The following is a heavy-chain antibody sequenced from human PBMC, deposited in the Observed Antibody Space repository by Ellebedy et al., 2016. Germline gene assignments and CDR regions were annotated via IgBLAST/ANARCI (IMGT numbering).Heavy chain of an antibody. Sequence: ASVKVSXXASGYTFTSYYMHWVRQAPGQGLEWMGIINPSGGSTTYAQKFQGRVTMTRDTSTSTVYMELNSLRSEDTAVYYCARPSRGLRSDYFDYWGQGALVTVSS. V-gene: IGHV1-46*01. CDR3: ARPSRGLRSDYFDY. CDR2: INPSGGST. J-gene: IGHJ4*02. D-gene: IGHD5-12*01. CDR1: GYTFTSYY.